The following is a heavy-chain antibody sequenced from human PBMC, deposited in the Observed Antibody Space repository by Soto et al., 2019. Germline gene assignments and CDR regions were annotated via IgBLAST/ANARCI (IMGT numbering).Heavy chain of an antibody. V-gene: IGHV4-39*01. D-gene: IGHD3-16*01. CDR1: GGSISSGGYY. CDR3: AQPPGGGDYYYGMDV. Sequence: SETLSLTCTVSGGSISSGGYYWSWIRQHPGKGLEWIGSIYYSGSTYYNPSLKSRVTISVDTSKNQFSLKLSSVTAADTAVYYCAQPPGGGDYYYGMDVWGQGTTVTVSS. J-gene: IGHJ6*02. CDR2: IYYSGST.